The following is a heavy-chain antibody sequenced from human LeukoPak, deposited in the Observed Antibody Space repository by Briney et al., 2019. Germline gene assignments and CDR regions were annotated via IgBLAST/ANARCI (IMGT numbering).Heavy chain of an antibody. CDR1: GGSFSGYY. Sequence: PPETLSLTCAVYGGSFSGYYWSWIRQPPGKGLEWIGEINHSGSTNYNPSLKSRVTISVDTSKNQFSLKLSSVTAADTAVYYCARFKYWQLGSLDPWGQATLVTVSS. CDR3: ARFKYWQLGSLDP. J-gene: IGHJ5*02. V-gene: IGHV4-34*01. CDR2: INHSGST. D-gene: IGHD1-26*01.